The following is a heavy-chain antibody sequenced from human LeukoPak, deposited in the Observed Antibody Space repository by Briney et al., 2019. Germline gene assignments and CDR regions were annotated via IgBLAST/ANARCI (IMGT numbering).Heavy chain of an antibody. CDR3: AKESAEGLCMDV. D-gene: IGHD6-13*01. J-gene: IGHJ6*02. CDR1: GFTFSSYA. V-gene: IGHV3-23*01. CDR2: ISGSGGST. Sequence: AGGSLRLSCAASGFTFSSYAMSWVRQAPGKGLEWVSAISGSGGSTYYADSVEGRFTISRDNSKNTLYLQMNSLRAEDTAVYYCAKESAEGLCMDVWGQGTTVTVSS.